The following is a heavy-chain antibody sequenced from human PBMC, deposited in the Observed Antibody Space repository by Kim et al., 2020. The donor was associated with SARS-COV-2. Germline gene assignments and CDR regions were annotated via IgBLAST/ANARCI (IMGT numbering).Heavy chain of an antibody. J-gene: IGHJ4*02. D-gene: IGHD6-13*01. CDR3: ARAGVAAAGTADY. Sequence: YADSVKGRFTISRDNAKNSLYLQMNSLRAEDTAVYYCARAGVAAAGTADYWGQGTLVTVSS. V-gene: IGHV3-11*06.